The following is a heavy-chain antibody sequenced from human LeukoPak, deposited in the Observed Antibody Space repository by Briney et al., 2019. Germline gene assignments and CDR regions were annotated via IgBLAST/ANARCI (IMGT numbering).Heavy chain of an antibody. D-gene: IGHD2-15*01. CDR1: GYTFTGYY. J-gene: IGHJ4*02. Sequence: ASVKVSCKASGYTFTGYYMHWVRQAPGQGLEWMGRINPNSGGTNYAQKFQGRVIMTRDTSISTAYMGLSRLRSDDTAVYYCARAGRYCSGGSCYYIYWGQGTLVTVSS. V-gene: IGHV1-2*06. CDR3: ARAGRYCSGGSCYYIY. CDR2: INPNSGGT.